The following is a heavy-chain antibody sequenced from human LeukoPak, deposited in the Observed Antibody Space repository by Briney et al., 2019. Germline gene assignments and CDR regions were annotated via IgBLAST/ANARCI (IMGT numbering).Heavy chain of an antibody. CDR1: GFTFSDAW. D-gene: IGHD3-22*01. V-gene: IGHV3-15*01. CDR3: ARYYGDSGSQYYFDY. CDR2: IKSKTDGGTT. J-gene: IGHJ4*02. Sequence: GGSLRLSCAASGFTFSDAWMSWVRQAPRKGLEWVGRIKSKTDGGTTDYAAPVKGRFTISRDDSKNTLYLQMNSLKIEDTAVYYCARYYGDSGSQYYFDYWGQGTLVTVSS.